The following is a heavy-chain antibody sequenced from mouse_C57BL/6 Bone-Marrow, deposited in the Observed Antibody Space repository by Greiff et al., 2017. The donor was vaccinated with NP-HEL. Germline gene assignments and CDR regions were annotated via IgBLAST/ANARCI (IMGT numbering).Heavy chain of an antibody. CDR3: ARSYYYGSPWFAY. V-gene: IGHV7-3*01. J-gene: IGHJ3*01. Sequence: EVKLVESGGGLVQPGGSLSLSCAASGFTFTDYYMSWVRQPPGKALEWLGFLRNKANGYTTEYSASVKGRFTISRDNSQSILYLQMNALMAEYSATYYCARSYYYGSPWFAYWGQGTLVTVSA. CDR2: LRNKANGYTT. CDR1: GFTFTDYY. D-gene: IGHD1-1*01.